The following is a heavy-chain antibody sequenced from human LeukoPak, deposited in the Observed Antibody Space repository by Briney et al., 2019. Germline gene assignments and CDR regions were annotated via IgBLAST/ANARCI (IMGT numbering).Heavy chain of an antibody. J-gene: IGHJ4*02. CDR1: GVSIGSSSYY. V-gene: IGHV4-39*01. D-gene: IGHD3-22*01. CDR3: ARYYYDSSGYYYLDY. CDR2: MYYSGST. Sequence: PSETLSLTCTVSGVSIGSSSYYWGGIRQPPGRGLEWSVSMYYSGSTYYSPSLKSRVTISGDTSKSQFSLKLGSVTAADTAVYYCARYYYDSSGYYYLDYWGQGTLVTVSS.